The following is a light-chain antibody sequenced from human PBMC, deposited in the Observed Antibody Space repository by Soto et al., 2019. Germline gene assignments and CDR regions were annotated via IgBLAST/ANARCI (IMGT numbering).Light chain of an antibody. CDR3: TSYTSSSTPYV. CDR1: SSDVGGYNY. CDR2: DVS. J-gene: IGLJ1*01. V-gene: IGLV2-14*01. Sequence: QSALTQPASVSGSPGQSITISCTGTSSDVGGYNYVSWYQQHPGKAPKLMIYDVSNRPSGVSNRFSGSKSGNTASLSISGLRALDAAGYYTTSYTSSSTPYVFGTGTKLTVL.